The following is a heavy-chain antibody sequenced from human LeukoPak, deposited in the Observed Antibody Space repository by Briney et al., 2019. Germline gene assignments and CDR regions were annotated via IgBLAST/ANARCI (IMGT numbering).Heavy chain of an antibody. CDR2: MKEDGTQT. V-gene: IGHV3-7*01. CDR3: ARIGYSSSAFDY. D-gene: IGHD6-13*01. CDR1: GFIFRNYW. J-gene: IGHJ4*02. Sequence: PGGSLRLSCTASGFIFRNYWMSWVRLAPGKGLEWVANMKEDGTQTYYADSLKGRFTISRDNAKSSVFLQVNSLRVEDTAVYYCARIGYSSSAFDYWGQGSLVTVSS.